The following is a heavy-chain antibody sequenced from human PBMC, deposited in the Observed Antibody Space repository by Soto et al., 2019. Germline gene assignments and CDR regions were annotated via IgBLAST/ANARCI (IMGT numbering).Heavy chain of an antibody. CDR2: IWYDGSNK. J-gene: IGHJ2*01. V-gene: IGHV3-33*01. CDR1: GFTFSSYG. D-gene: IGHD4-4*01. CDR3: ARGLSRSSKPRYFDL. Sequence: PGGSLRLSCAASGFTFSSYGMHWVRQAPGKGLEWVAVIWYDGSNKYYADSVKGRFTISRDNSKNTLYLQMNSLRAEDTAVYYCARGLSRSSKPRYFDLWGRGTLVTVSS.